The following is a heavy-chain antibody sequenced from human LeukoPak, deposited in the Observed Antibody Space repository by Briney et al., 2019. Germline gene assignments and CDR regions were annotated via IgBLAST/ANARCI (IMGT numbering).Heavy chain of an antibody. CDR2: LYNNGST. V-gene: IGHV4-4*07. CDR3: VRDSGTTGEVKFDP. D-gene: IGHD3-10*01. Sequence: PSETLSLTCTVSGGSLWSFYWSWVRQPAGKGLEWIGRLYNNGSTNYSPSLKSRVIMSFDPSKNQFSLKLMSVTAADTAVYYCVRDSGTTGEVKFDPWGQGILVTVSS. CDR1: GGSLWSFY. J-gene: IGHJ5*02.